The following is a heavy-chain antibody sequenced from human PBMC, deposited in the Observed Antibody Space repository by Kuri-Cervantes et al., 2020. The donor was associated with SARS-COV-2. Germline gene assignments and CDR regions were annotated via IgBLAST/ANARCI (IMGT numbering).Heavy chain of an antibody. D-gene: IGHD3-22*01. Sequence: ASVKVSCKASGYTFTGYYIHWVRQAPGQGLEWMGRINPNSGGTNYAQKFQGRVTMTRDTSISTAYMELSRLRSDDTAVYYCARAGGISSGYYYRLDYWGQGTLATVSS. CDR1: GYTFTGYY. V-gene: IGHV1-2*06. CDR2: INPNSGGT. CDR3: ARAGGISSGYYYRLDY. J-gene: IGHJ4*02.